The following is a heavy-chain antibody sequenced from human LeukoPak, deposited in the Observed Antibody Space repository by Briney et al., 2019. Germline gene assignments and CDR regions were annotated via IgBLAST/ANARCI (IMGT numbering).Heavy chain of an antibody. V-gene: IGHV4-39*01. CDR1: GGSISSSDYY. D-gene: IGHD1-26*01. Sequence: SETLSLTCTVSGGSISSSDYYWGWIRQPPGKGLEWIASIYYSGSTYYNPSLKSRVTISVDTSKNQLSLKLSSLTAADTAVYYCARHEYSGSYYGLSWFDPWGQGTLVTVSS. CDR2: IYYSGST. CDR3: ARHEYSGSYYGLSWFDP. J-gene: IGHJ5*02.